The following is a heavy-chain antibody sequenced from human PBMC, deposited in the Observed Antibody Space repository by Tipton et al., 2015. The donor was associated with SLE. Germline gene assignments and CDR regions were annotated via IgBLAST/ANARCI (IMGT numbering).Heavy chain of an antibody. CDR3: ARLISAYDCNFDY. CDR1: GASITSSDW. Sequence: TLSLTCAVSGASITSSDWWSWVRQPPGKGLEWIGSFYYGKSTFYNPSLKSRVTISVDTSTNRLSLQLSSVTAADTALYYCARLISAYDCNFDYWGQGTLVTVSS. CDR2: FYYGKST. V-gene: IGHV4-4*02. J-gene: IGHJ4*02. D-gene: IGHD5-12*01.